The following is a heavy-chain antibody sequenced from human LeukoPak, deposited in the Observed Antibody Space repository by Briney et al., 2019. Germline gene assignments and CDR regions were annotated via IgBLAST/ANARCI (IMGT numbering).Heavy chain of an antibody. CDR1: GFTFSGSA. CDR3: ARGGGYSYGSSDY. D-gene: IGHD5-18*01. Sequence: GGSLRLSCAASGFTFSGSAMHWVRQAPGKGLVWVSRINSDGSSISYADSVKGRFTISRDNAKNTLYLQMNSLRAEDTAVYYCARGGGYSYGSSDYWGQGTLVTVSS. CDR2: INSDGSSI. V-gene: IGHV3-74*01. J-gene: IGHJ4*02.